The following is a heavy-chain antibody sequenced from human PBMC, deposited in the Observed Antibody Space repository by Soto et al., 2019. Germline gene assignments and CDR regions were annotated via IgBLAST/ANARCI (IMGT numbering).Heavy chain of an antibody. Sequence: PSETLSLTCAVYGGSFSGYYWSWIRQPPGKGLEWIGEINHSGSTNYNPSLKSRVTISVDTSKNQFSLKLSSVTAADTAVYYCARPATRTDYYDSSGPSNDYWGQGTLVPVYS. CDR3: ARPATRTDYYDSSGPSNDY. D-gene: IGHD3-22*01. V-gene: IGHV4-34*01. CDR2: INHSGST. J-gene: IGHJ4*02. CDR1: GGSFSGYY.